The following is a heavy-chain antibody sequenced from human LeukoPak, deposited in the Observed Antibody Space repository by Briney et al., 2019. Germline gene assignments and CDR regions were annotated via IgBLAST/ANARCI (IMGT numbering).Heavy chain of an antibody. CDR1: GFTFSGYW. CDR3: AREGSQGSGSYFGY. Sequence: GGSLRLSCAASGFTFSGYWMHWVRQAPGKGLVWVSRVNSDGSGTSYADSVKGRFTISRGNAKNTLYLQMDSLTAEDTAVYYCAREGSQGSGSYFGYWGQGTLVTVSS. V-gene: IGHV3-74*01. D-gene: IGHD3-10*01. J-gene: IGHJ4*02. CDR2: VNSDGSGT.